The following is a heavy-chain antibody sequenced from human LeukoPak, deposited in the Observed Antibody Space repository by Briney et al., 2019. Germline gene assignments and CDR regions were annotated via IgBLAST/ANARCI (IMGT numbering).Heavy chain of an antibody. Sequence: ASVKVSCKASGYTFTSYYMHWVRQASGQGLEWMGIINPSGGSTSYAQKFQGRVTMTRDMSTSTVYMELSSLRSEDTAVYYCAREGYSSGWWAYWGQGTLVTVSS. D-gene: IGHD6-19*01. CDR2: INPSGGST. V-gene: IGHV1-46*01. J-gene: IGHJ4*02. CDR1: GYTFTSYY. CDR3: AREGYSSGWWAY.